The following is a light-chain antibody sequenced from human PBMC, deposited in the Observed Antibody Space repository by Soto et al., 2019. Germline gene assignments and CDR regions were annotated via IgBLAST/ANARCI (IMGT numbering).Light chain of an antibody. V-gene: IGLV4-69*01. J-gene: IGLJ2*01. CDR2: LNRDGSH. CDR1: SGHSNYA. Sequence: QLVLTQSPSASASLGASVKLTCTLSSGHSNYAIAWHQQQPEKRPRYLMKLNRDGSHSKGDGIPNRFSGSSSGAERYLTISSVQSEDEADYYCQTWGTGIVIFGGGTKLTVL. CDR3: QTWGTGIVI.